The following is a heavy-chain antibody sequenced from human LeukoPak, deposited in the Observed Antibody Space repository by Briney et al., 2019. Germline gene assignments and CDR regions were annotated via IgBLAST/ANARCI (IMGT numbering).Heavy chain of an antibody. D-gene: IGHD3-16*01. J-gene: IGHJ5*02. CDR1: GYIFTGYY. CDR3: ARASPRGGDWFDP. V-gene: IGHV1-2*02. Sequence: ASVKVSCTASGYIFTGYYIHWLRQAPGQGPEYLGWINPNGGATKYTQKFQGRVTLTRDTSTSTVYMELSSLRSEDTAVYYCARASPRGGDWFDPWGQGTLVTVSS. CDR2: INPNGGAT.